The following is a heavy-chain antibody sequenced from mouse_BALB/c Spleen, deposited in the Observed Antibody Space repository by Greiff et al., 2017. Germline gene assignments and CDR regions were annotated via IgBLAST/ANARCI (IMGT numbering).Heavy chain of an antibody. D-gene: IGHD1-1*01. CDR1: GFNIKNTY. CDR3: AGVYGSSYWYFDV. Sequence: VQLQQSVAELVRPGASVKLSCTASGFNIKNTYMHWVKQSNGKSLEWIGVINPNYGTTSYNQKFKGKATLTVDQSSSTAYMQLNSLTSEDSAVYYCAGVYGSSYWYFDVWGTGTTVTVSS. V-gene: IGHV1-39*01. J-gene: IGHJ1*03. CDR2: INPNYGTT.